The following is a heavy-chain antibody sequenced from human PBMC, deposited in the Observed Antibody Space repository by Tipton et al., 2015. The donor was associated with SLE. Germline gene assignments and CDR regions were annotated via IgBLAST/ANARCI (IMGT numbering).Heavy chain of an antibody. Sequence: SGFAFSSYAMSWVRQAPGKGLEWVSFIYSAGTTTYYADSVKGRFTISRDNSKNTLYLQMNSLRDEDTAVYYCAKLGLGVVIDYWGQGTLVTVSS. V-gene: IGHV3-23*03. CDR3: AKLGLGVVIDY. J-gene: IGHJ4*02. CDR2: IYSAGTTT. D-gene: IGHD3-3*01. CDR1: GFAFSSYA.